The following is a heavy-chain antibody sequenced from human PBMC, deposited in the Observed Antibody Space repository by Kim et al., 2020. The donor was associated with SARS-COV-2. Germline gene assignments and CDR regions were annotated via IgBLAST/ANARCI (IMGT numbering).Heavy chain of an antibody. CDR2: IGTAGDT. CDR3: ARALRYFDWLFQTDYYNYGMDV. CDR1: GFTFSSYD. Sequence: GGSLRLSCAASGFTFSSYDMHWVRQATGKGLEWVSAIGTAGDTYYPGSVKGRFTISRENAKNSLYLQMNSLRAGDTAVYYCARALRYFDWLFQTDYYNYGMDVWGQGTTVTVSS. J-gene: IGHJ6*02. D-gene: IGHD3-9*01. V-gene: IGHV3-13*01.